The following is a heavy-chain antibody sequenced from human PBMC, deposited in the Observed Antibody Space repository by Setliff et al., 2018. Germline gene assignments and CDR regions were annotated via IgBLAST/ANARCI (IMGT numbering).Heavy chain of an antibody. CDR1: GGSSSSHY. CDR2: IHYSGTT. Sequence: SETLSLTCTVSGGSSSSHYWSWIRQPPGKGLEWIGYIHYSGTTNYNPSLKSRVTLSLDTAKNQFSLELRAVTAADTALYYCARENGYCSGGACYFMFDYWGQGALVTVSS. D-gene: IGHD2-15*01. J-gene: IGHJ4*02. V-gene: IGHV4-59*11. CDR3: ARENGYCSGGACYFMFDY.